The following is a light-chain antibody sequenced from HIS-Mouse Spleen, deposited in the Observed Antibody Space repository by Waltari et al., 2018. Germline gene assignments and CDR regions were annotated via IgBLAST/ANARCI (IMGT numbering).Light chain of an antibody. V-gene: IGLV3-10*01. Sequence: SYELTQPPSVSVSPGQTARITCPGDALPTKYPYCYQQKSGQAPVLVLYEDSKRPSGIPERFSGSSSGTMATLTISGAQVEDEADYYCYSTDSSGNHRVFGGGTKLTVL. CDR2: EDS. J-gene: IGLJ2*01. CDR1: ALPTKY. CDR3: YSTDSSGNHRV.